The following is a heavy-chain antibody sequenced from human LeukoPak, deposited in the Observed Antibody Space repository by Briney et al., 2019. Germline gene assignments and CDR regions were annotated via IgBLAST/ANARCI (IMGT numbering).Heavy chain of an antibody. D-gene: IGHD3-10*01. CDR3: ARLAARRGYYYYGMDV. CDR1: GGXISGDY. Sequence: SETLSLTCTVSGGXISGDYCSWIRQPPGKGLEYIGYIYYSGTGSTNYNPSLKSRVTISVDTSKNQFSLKLSSVTPADTAVYYCARLAARRGYYYYGMDVWGQGTTVTVSS. V-gene: IGHV4-59*01. J-gene: IGHJ6*02. CDR2: IYYSGTGST.